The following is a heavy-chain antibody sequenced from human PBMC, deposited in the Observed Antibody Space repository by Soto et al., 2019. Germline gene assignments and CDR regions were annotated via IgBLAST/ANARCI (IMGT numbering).Heavy chain of an antibody. V-gene: IGHV4-31*03. Sequence: SETLSLTCTVSGGSISSGGYYWSWIRQHPGKGLEWIGYIYYSGSTYYNPSLKSRVTISVDTSKNQFSLKLSSVTAADTAVYYCARGIVPAATQPFDYWGQGTLVTVSS. D-gene: IGHD2-2*01. CDR2: IYYSGST. CDR1: GGSISSGGYY. J-gene: IGHJ4*02. CDR3: ARGIVPAATQPFDY.